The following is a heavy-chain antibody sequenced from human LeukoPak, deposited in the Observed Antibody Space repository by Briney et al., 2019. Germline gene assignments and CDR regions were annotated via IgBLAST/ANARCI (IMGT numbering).Heavy chain of an antibody. J-gene: IGHJ4*02. V-gene: IGHV4-39*01. CDR3: ASPGVRGEWFSIDY. CDR2: IYYSGST. Sequence: SETLSLTCTVSGGSISSSSYYWGWIRQPPGKGLEWIGSIYYSGSTYYNPSLKSRVTISVDTSKNQFPLKLSSVTAADTAVYYCASPGVRGEWFSIDYWGQGTLVTVSS. D-gene: IGHD3-10*01. CDR1: GGSISSSSYY.